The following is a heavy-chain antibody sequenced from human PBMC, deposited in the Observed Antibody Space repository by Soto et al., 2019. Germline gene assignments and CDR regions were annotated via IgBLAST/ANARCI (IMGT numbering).Heavy chain of an antibody. CDR1: GFSLSTSGVG. CDR3: AHTTAYYDFWSGTDNWFDP. V-gene: IGHV2-5*02. D-gene: IGHD3-3*01. Sequence: QITLKESGPTLVKPTQTLTLTCTFSGFSLSTSGVGVGWIRQPPGKALEWLALIYWDDDKRYSPSLKSRLTITKDTSKNQVVLTMTNMDPVDTATYYCAHTTAYYDFWSGTDNWFDPWGQGTLVTVSS. CDR2: IYWDDDK. J-gene: IGHJ5*02.